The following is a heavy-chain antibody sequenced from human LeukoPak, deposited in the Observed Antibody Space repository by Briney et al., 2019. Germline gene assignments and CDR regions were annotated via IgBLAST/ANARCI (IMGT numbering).Heavy chain of an antibody. Sequence: GGSLRLSCAASGLILSTYGMHWVRQAPGKGLEWVAVIWDDGSNKKYADSVKGRFTISRDNSKNTLYLQMNSLRAEDTAVYYCARDGGELEADGFDIWGQGTMVTVSS. D-gene: IGHD2-21*01. CDR2: IWDDGSNK. CDR1: GLILSTYG. J-gene: IGHJ3*02. V-gene: IGHV3-33*01. CDR3: ARDGGELEADGFDI.